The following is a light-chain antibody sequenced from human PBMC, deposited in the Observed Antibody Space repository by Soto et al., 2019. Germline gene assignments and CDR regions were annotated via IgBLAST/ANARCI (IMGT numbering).Light chain of an antibody. CDR1: QTVSSN. V-gene: IGKV3-15*01. J-gene: IGKJ4*01. Sequence: DIVLTQSPCTLSLSPGEISTLSCRSSQTVSSNLAWYQQKPGQPPRLIMYGSSNWATGIPARFSGSGSGTQFTLTISSLQPEDFAFYYCHQYNNSPLAFGRGTKVDI. CDR2: GSS. CDR3: HQYNNSPLA.